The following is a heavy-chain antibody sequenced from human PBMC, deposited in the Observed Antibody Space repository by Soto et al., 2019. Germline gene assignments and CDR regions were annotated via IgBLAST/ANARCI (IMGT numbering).Heavy chain of an antibody. Sequence: GGSLRLSCAASGLTFSSYAMSWVRQAPGKGLEWVSGISGDGGGTYYADSVKGRFTISRDNSKNTLDLQMNSLRAEDTAVYYCAKKVDFSRNAMDVWGQGTTVTVSS. D-gene: IGHD5-12*01. CDR3: AKKVDFSRNAMDV. CDR1: GLTFSSYA. J-gene: IGHJ6*02. V-gene: IGHV3-23*01. CDR2: ISGDGGGT.